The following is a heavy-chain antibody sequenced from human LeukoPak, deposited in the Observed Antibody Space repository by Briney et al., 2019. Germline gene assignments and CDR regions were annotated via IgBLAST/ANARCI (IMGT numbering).Heavy chain of an antibody. V-gene: IGHV4-59*08. Sequence: KTSETLSLTCTVSGGSISSYYRSWVRQPPGKGLECIGYIYHSGTTKYNPYLKRGVTISVDTSKNQFSLKLSSVTAADTAIYYCARQRDYADYLDAFDVCGQGTMVTVSS. CDR2: IYHSGTT. J-gene: IGHJ3*01. CDR3: ARQRDYADYLDAFDV. D-gene: IGHD4-17*01. CDR1: GGSISSYY.